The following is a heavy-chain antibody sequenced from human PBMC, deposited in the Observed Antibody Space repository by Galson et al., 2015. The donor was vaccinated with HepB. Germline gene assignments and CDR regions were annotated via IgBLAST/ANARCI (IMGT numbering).Heavy chain of an antibody. J-gene: IGHJ2*01. CDR3: AAGWLSRYWYFDL. CDR1: GFTFTSSA. Sequence: SVKVSCKASGFTFTSSAMQWVRQARGQRLEWIGWIVVGSGDTKCAQKFQERVAITRDMSTGTVYMELSSLRSEDTAIYYCAAGWLSRYWYFDLWGRGTLVPLSS. V-gene: IGHV1-58*02. CDR2: IVVGSGDT. D-gene: IGHD5-12*01.